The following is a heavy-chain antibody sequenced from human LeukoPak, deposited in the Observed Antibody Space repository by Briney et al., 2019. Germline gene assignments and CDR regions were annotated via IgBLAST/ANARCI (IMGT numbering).Heavy chain of an antibody. Sequence: GGSLRLSCAASGFNFSNYAMSWVRQAPGKGLEWVSAISGSGGRTYYADSVEGRFTISRDNSKSTLYLQMNSLRADDTAIYYCAKDHYDNWFDPWGQGTLVTVSS. D-gene: IGHD3-16*01. J-gene: IGHJ5*02. CDR1: GFNFSNYA. CDR2: ISGSGGRT. CDR3: AKDHYDNWFDP. V-gene: IGHV3-23*01.